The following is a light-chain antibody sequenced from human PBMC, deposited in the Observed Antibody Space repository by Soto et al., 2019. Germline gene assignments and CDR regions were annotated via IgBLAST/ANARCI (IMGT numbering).Light chain of an antibody. CDR1: QTISSH. CDR2: AAS. Sequence: DMELTPAPCSLSAFVGERVILTCRASQTISSHLNWYQQKPGKAPNLLVYAASSLQSGVPSRFTGSGSGTDFTLTISSLQPEDFATYFCQQSYTTPITFGQGTRLEIK. CDR3: QQSYTTPIT. J-gene: IGKJ5*01. V-gene: IGKV1-39*01.